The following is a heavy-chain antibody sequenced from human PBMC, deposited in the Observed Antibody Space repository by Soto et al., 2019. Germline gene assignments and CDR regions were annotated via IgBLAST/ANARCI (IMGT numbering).Heavy chain of an antibody. J-gene: IGHJ4*02. CDR1: GFTFSSYG. Sequence: LLGGSLRLSCAASGFTFSSYGMHWVRQAPGKGLEWVAVIWYDGSNKYYADSVKGRFTISRDNSKNTLYLQMNSLRAEDTAVYYCARDSDDSSGYYFDYWGQGTLVTVSS. CDR3: ARDSDDSSGYYFDY. V-gene: IGHV3-33*01. CDR2: IWYDGSNK. D-gene: IGHD3-22*01.